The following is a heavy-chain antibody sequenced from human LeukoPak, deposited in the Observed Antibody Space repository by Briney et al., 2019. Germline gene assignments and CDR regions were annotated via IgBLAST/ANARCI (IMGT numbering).Heavy chain of an antibody. CDR1: GFTFSDYY. J-gene: IGHJ4*02. CDR3: AKDISSGYYGHFDY. V-gene: IGHV3-11*01. D-gene: IGHD3-22*01. CDR2: ISSSGSTI. Sequence: GGSLRLSCAASGFTFSDYYMSWIRQAPGKGLEWVSYISSSGSTIYYADSVKGRFTISRDNAKNSLYLQMNSLRAEDMALYYCAKDISSGYYGHFDYWGQGTLVTVSS.